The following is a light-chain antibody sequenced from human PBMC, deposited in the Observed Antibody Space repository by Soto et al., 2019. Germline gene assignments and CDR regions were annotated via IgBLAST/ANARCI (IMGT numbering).Light chain of an antibody. Sequence: DIPMTQSPSSLSASVGDRVTITCRASQGISNYLAWYQQKPGKVPKLLIYAASTLQSGVPSRFSRSGSGKDFNLTISSLQPEDVATYYCQKYDSAPWTFGQGTKVEIK. V-gene: IGKV1-27*01. CDR3: QKYDSAPWT. CDR2: AAS. CDR1: QGISNY. J-gene: IGKJ1*01.